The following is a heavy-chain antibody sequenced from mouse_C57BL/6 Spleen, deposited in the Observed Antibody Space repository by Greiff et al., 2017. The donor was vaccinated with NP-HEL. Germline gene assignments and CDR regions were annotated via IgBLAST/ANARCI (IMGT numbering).Heavy chain of an antibody. CDR2: ISSGSSTI. J-gene: IGHJ2*01. D-gene: IGHD2-4*01. CDR3: ARRYDYDEYYFDY. Sequence: EVKLVESGGGLVKPGGSLKLSCAASGFTFSDYGMHWVRQAPEKGLEWVAYISSGSSTIYYADTVKGRFTISRYNAKNTLFLQMTSLRSEDTAMYYCARRYDYDEYYFDYWGQGTTLTVSS. CDR1: GFTFSDYG. V-gene: IGHV5-17*01.